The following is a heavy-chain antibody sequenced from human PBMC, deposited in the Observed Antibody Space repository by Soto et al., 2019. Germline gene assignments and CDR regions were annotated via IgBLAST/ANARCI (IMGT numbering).Heavy chain of an antibody. CDR3: ARIVATADNFDY. Sequence: QVQLVQSGAEVKKPGASVKVSCKASGYTFTSYAMHWVRQAPGQRLEWMGWINAGNGNTKYSQKFQGRVTITRDTSASTAYMELSSLRSEETAVYYCARIVATADNFDYWGQGTLVTVSS. J-gene: IGHJ4*02. CDR2: INAGNGNT. D-gene: IGHD5-12*01. CDR1: GYTFTSYA. V-gene: IGHV1-3*01.